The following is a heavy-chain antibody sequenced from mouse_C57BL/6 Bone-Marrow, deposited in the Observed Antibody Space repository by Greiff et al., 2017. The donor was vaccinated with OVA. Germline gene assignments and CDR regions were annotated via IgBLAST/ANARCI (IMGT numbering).Heavy chain of an antibody. D-gene: IGHD1-1*01. J-gene: IGHJ4*01. CDR3: ARGYYYGYAMDY. CDR1: GYTFTSYW. CDR2: IDPSDSYT. Sequence: QVQLQQPGAELVRPGTSVKLSCKASGYTFTSYWMHWVKQRPGQGLEWIGVIDPSDSYTNYNQKFKGKATLTVDTSSSTAYMQLRSLTSEDSAVYYCARGYYYGYAMDYWGQGTSVTVSS. V-gene: IGHV1-59*01.